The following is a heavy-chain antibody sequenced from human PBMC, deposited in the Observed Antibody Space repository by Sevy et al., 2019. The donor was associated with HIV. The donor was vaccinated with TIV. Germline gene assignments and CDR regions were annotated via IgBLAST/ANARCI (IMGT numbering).Heavy chain of an antibody. Sequence: GGSLRLSCAASGFTFSSYAMHWVRQAPGKGLEWVAVISYDGSNKYYADSVKGRFTISRDNSKNTLYLQMNSLRAEDTAVYYCARDRYRGSYSTLDYWGQGTLVTVSS. CDR2: ISYDGSNK. J-gene: IGHJ4*02. D-gene: IGHD1-26*01. CDR1: GFTFSSYA. CDR3: ARDRYRGSYSTLDY. V-gene: IGHV3-30-3*01.